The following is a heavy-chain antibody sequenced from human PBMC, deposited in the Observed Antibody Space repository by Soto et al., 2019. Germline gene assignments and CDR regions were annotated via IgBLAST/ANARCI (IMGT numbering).Heavy chain of an antibody. CDR1: GFTFSSYS. Sequence: EVQLVESGGGLVKPGGSLRLSCAASGFTFSSYSMNWVRQAPGKGLEWASSISSSSSYIYYADSVKGRFTISRDNAKNSLYLQMNSLRAEDTAVYYCARDRDTAMGIAGYYYYYYGMDVWGQGTTVTVSS. V-gene: IGHV3-21*01. D-gene: IGHD5-18*01. CDR2: ISSSSSYI. J-gene: IGHJ6*02. CDR3: ARDRDTAMGIAGYYYYYYGMDV.